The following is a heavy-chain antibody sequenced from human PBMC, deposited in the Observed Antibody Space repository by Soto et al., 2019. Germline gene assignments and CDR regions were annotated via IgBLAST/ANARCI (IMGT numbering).Heavy chain of an antibody. CDR1: GYTFTSYA. CDR3: ARGSGLTYFDY. J-gene: IGHJ4*02. CDR2: INAGNGNT. V-gene: IGHV1-3*01. Sequence: QVQLVQSGAEVKKPGASVKVSCKASGYTFTSYAMHLVRQAPGQRLEWMGWINAGNGNTKYSQKFQGRVTITRDTSASTAYMELSSLRSEDTAVYYCARGSGLTYFDYWGQGTLVTVSS. D-gene: IGHD3-10*01.